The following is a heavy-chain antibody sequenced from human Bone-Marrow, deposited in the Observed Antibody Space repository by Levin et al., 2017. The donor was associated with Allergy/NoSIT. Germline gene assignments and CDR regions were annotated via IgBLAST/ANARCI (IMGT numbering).Heavy chain of an antibody. CDR3: GRGYKIGWLLG. D-gene: IGHD6-19*01. V-gene: IGHV3-66*01. CDR1: GFTISNNH. CDR2: IYSGGNT. Sequence: GGSLRLSCAASGFTISNNHMSWVRQVPGKGLECVGGIYSGGNTYNADSVKGRFTISRDNSKNTLYLQMNSLRVDDTAGYYWGRGYKIGWLLGWGQGTLVTVSS. J-gene: IGHJ4*02.